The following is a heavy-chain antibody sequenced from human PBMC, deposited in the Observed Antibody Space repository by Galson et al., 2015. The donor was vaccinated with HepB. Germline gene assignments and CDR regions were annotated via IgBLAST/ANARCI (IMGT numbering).Heavy chain of an antibody. D-gene: IGHD2-21*02. V-gene: IGHV5-51*01. Sequence: QSGAEVKKPGESLRISCKGSGYSFTSXXIGXVRQMPGKGLEWMGIIYPGDSDTRYSPSFQGQVTISADKSISTAYLQWSSLKASDTAMYYCARFPILGDYSFDYWGQGTLVTVSS. CDR3: ARFPILGDYSFDY. CDR2: IYPGDSDT. J-gene: IGHJ4*02. CDR1: GYSFTSXX.